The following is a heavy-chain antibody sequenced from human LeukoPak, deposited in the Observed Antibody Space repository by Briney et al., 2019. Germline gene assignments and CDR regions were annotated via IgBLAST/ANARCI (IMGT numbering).Heavy chain of an antibody. CDR3: TRVGYIDEGIDY. D-gene: IGHD5-24*01. Sequence: GGPLRLSCAASGFTFSSYAMSWVRQAPGKGLEWVSAISGSGGSTYYADSVKGRFTISRDNSKNTLYLQMNSLRAEDTAIYYCTRVGYIDEGIDYWGQGTLVTVSS. CDR1: GFTFSSYA. J-gene: IGHJ4*02. V-gene: IGHV3-23*01. CDR2: ISGSGGST.